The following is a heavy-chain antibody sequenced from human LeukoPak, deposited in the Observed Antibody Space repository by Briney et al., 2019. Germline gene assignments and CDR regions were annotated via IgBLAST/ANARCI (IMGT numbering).Heavy chain of an antibody. D-gene: IGHD2-2*01. J-gene: IGHJ4*02. Sequence: ASVKVSCKASGYTFTTYHMHWVRQAPGQGLEWMGVINPSGGGTSYTQKFQGRVTMTRDTSTSTVYMELSGLRSDDTAVYYCARAGSTSWIDYWGQGTLVTVSS. CDR3: ARAGSTSWIDY. CDR2: INPSGGGT. V-gene: IGHV1-46*01. CDR1: GYTFTTYH.